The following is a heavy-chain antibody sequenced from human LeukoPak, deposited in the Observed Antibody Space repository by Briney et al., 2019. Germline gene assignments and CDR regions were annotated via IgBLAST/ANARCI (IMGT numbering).Heavy chain of an antibody. CDR3: ARGYFPVAGTLLNWYFDL. CDR1: GGSFSGYY. Sequence: PSETLSLTCAVYGGSFSGYYWSWIRQPPGKGLEWIGEINHSGSTNYNPSLKSRVTISVDTSKNQFSLKLSSVTAADTAVYYCARGYFPVAGTLLNWYFDLWGRGTLVTVSS. CDR2: INHSGST. V-gene: IGHV4-34*01. J-gene: IGHJ2*01. D-gene: IGHD6-19*01.